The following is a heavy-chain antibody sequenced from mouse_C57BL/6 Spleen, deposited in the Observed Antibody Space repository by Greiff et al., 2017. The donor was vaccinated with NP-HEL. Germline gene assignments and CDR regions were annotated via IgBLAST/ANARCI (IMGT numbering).Heavy chain of an antibody. Sequence: QVQLQQSGAELVMPGASVKLSCKASGYTFTSYWMHWVKQRPGQGLEWIGEIDPSDSYTNYNQKFKGKSTLTVDKSSSTAYMQLSSLTSEDSAVYYCARGRELRSSWFAYWGQGTLVTVSA. CDR1: GYTFTSYW. CDR3: ARGRELRSSWFAY. J-gene: IGHJ3*01. V-gene: IGHV1-69*01. CDR2: IDPSDSYT. D-gene: IGHD1-1*01.